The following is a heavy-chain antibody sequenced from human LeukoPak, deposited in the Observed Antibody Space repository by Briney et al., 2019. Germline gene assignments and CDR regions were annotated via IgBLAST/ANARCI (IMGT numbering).Heavy chain of an antibody. J-gene: IGHJ4*02. D-gene: IGHD4-17*01. CDR3: ARGRTDYGDSRLSFFDY. V-gene: IGHV1-69*13. CDR2: IIPIFDTA. CDR1: GGTFSSFG. Sequence: SVKVSCKASGGTFSSFGFSWVRQAPGQGLEWMGGIIPIFDTANYAQQFQGRVTITAHESTSTVYMELSSLRSDDTAVYYCARGRTDYGDSRLSFFDYWGQGTLVTVSS.